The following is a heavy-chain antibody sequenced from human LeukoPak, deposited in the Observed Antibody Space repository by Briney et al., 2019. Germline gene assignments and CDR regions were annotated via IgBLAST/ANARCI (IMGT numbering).Heavy chain of an antibody. CDR2: ITSSSTYT. V-gene: IGHV3-21*01. CDR3: ARAEYSSSWYEPFFIDY. Sequence: GGSLRLSCAASGFSFSSYNMNWVRLTPGKGLEWVSSITSSSTYTFYADSVKGRFTISRDNAKNSLDLEMNGLRDEDTAVYYCARAEYSSSWYEPFFIDYWGQGTLVTVSS. CDR1: GFSFSSYN. D-gene: IGHD6-13*01. J-gene: IGHJ4*02.